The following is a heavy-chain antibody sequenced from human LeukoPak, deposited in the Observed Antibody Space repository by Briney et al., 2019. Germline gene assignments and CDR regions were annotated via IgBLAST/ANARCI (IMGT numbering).Heavy chain of an antibody. V-gene: IGHV4-59*08. CDR2: IYYSGST. J-gene: IGHJ3*02. CDR3: ARQHPNYDFWSGYSVAAFDI. CDR1: GGSISSYY. Sequence: PSETLSLTCTVSGGSISSYYWSWIRQPPGKGLEWIGYIYYSGSTNYNPSLKSRVTISVDTSKNQFSLKLSSVTAADTAVYYCARQHPNYDFWSGYSVAAFDIWGQGTMVTVSS. D-gene: IGHD3-3*01.